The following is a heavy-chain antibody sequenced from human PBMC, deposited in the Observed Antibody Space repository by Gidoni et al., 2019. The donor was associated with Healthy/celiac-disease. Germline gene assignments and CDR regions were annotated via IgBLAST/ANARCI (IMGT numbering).Heavy chain of an antibody. Sequence: EVQLLGSGGGLVQPGGSLRPSCAASGSPFSTYAMSWVRQAPGKGLEWVSAISGSGGSTYYADSVKGRFTISRDNSKNTLYLQMNSLRAEDTAVYYCAKDPKSLRFLEWLPNDYWGQGTLVTVSS. J-gene: IGHJ4*02. CDR1: GSPFSTYA. V-gene: IGHV3-23*01. CDR2: ISGSGGST. CDR3: AKDPKSLRFLEWLPNDY. D-gene: IGHD3-3*01.